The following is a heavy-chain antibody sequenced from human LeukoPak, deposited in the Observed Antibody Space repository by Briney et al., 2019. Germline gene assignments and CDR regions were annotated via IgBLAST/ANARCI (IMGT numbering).Heavy chain of an antibody. CDR3: ARRASLEI. Sequence: ASVKVSCKASGYTFSSYVISWVRQAPGQGLEWMGWINAYNGNTKYVQKVQGRVTMTTDTSTSTAYMEVRSLRSGDTAVYYCARRASLEIWGQGTMVTVSS. CDR1: GYTFSSYV. D-gene: IGHD3-16*02. V-gene: IGHV1-18*01. CDR2: INAYNGNT. J-gene: IGHJ3*02.